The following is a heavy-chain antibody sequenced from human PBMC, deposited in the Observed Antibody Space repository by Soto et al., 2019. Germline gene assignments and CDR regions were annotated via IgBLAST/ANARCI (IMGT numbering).Heavy chain of an antibody. J-gene: IGHJ4*02. CDR1: GYTLTELS. CDR3: ATSRLAAAGTPNEIDY. V-gene: IGHV1-24*01. CDR2: FDPEDGET. D-gene: IGHD6-13*01. Sequence: ASVKVSCKVSGYTLTELSMHWVLQAPGKGLEWMGGFDPEDGETIYAQKFQGRVTMTEDTSTDTAYMELSSLRSEDTAVYYCATSRLAAAGTPNEIDYWGQGTLVTVSS.